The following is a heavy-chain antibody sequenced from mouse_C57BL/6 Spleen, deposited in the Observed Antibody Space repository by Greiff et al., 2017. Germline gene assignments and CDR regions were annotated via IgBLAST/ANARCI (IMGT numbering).Heavy chain of an antibody. V-gene: IGHV1-82*01. J-gene: IGHJ2*02. CDR2: IYPGDGDT. Sequence: QVQLKQSGPELVKPGASVKISCKASGYAFSSSWMNWVKQRPGKGLEWIGRIYPGDGDTNYNGKFKGKATWTADKSSCTAYMHLSSLTSADSAVYFCESPRSNCAHYYWGQGTSLTVSS. D-gene: IGHD4-1*01. CDR3: ESPRSNCAHYY. CDR1: GYAFSSSW.